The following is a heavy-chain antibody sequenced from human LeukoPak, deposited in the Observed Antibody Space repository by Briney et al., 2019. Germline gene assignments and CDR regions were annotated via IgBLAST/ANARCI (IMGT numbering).Heavy chain of an antibody. CDR3: AKDHYWSIDY. J-gene: IGHJ4*02. CDR1: GFTFSNYG. Sequence: GGSLRLSCAASGFTFSNYGMSWVRQAPGKGLEWVASIKQDGSEKFYVDSVKGRFTISRDIAKNTLYLQMNSLRAEDTGVYYCAKDHYWSIDYWGRGTLVTVSS. V-gene: IGHV3-7*01. D-gene: IGHD3-3*01. CDR2: IKQDGSEK.